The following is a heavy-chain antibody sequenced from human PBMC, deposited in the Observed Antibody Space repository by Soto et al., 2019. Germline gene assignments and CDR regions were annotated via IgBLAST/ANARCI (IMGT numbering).Heavy chain of an antibody. CDR2: IIPIFGTA. J-gene: IGHJ5*02. Sequence: ESSVKVSCKASGGTFSSYAISWVRQAPGQGLEWMGGIIPIFGTANYAQKFQGRVTITADESTSTAYMELSSLRSEDTAVYYCARNIAVAGTVYWFDPWGQGTLVTVS. V-gene: IGHV1-69*13. CDR1: GGTFSSYA. D-gene: IGHD6-19*01. CDR3: ARNIAVAGTVYWFDP.